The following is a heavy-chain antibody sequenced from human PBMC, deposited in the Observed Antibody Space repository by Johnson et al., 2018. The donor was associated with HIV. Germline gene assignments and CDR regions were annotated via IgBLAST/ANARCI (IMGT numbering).Heavy chain of an antibody. V-gene: IGHV3-66*02. D-gene: IGHD1-1*01. CDR3: ARKENWPSPGAFDI. J-gene: IGHJ3*02. CDR1: GFTVSSNY. CDR2: IYSGGST. Sequence: VQLVESGGGLVQPGGSLRLSCAASGFTVSSNYMNWVRQAPGKGLEWVSVIYSGGSTYYADSVKGRFTISRDNSKNTVYLQMNSLRAEDTAVYYCARKENWPSPGAFDIWGQGTMVTVSS.